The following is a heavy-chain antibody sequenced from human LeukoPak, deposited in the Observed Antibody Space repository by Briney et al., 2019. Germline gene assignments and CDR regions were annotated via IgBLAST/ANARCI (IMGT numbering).Heavy chain of an antibody. D-gene: IGHD6-6*01. CDR3: ARGRPVDV. CDR2: INHSGST. Sequence: SETLSLTCAVYGGSFSGYYWSWIRQPPGKGLEWIGEINHSGSTNYNPSLKSRVTISVDTSKNQFSLKLSSVTAADTAVYYCARGRPVDVWGQGTTVTVSS. J-gene: IGHJ6*02. CDR1: GGSFSGYY. V-gene: IGHV4-34*01.